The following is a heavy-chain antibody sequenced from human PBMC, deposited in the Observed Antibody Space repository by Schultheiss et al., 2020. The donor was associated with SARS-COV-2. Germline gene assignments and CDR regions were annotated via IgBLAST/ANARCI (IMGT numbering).Heavy chain of an antibody. V-gene: IGHV1-2*02. J-gene: IGHJ6*02. Sequence: ASVKVSCKASGYTFTSYGISWVRQAPGQGLEWMGWIDPNSGGTKFAQKFQGRVTMTRDTSISTAYMELSRLRSDDTAVYYCARQVVPAAFSSYYYGMDVWGQGTTVTVSS. CDR2: IDPNSGGT. D-gene: IGHD2-2*01. CDR1: GYTFTSYG. CDR3: ARQVVPAAFSSYYYGMDV.